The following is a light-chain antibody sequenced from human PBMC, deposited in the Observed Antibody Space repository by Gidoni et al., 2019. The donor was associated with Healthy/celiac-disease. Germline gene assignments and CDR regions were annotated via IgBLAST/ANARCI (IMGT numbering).Light chain of an antibody. Sequence: EIVMTKSPSTLSVSPGERATLSCRASQSVSSHVAWYQQKPGQAPRLLIYGASTWATGIPARFSGSGSGTEFTLTISSLQSEDFAVYYCQQYNSWPRTFGQGTKVEIK. CDR1: QSVSSH. J-gene: IGKJ1*01. CDR3: QQYNSWPRT. V-gene: IGKV3-15*01. CDR2: GAS.